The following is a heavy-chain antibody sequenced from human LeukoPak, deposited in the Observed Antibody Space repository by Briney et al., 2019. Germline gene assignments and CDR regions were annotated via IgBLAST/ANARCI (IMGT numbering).Heavy chain of an antibody. Sequence: GGSLRLSCAASGFTFSSYWMSWVRQAPGKGLEWVANIKQDGSEKYYVDSVKGRFTISRDNAKNSLYLQMNSLRAEDTAVYYCARGLGGSYYVAYFDYWGQGTLVTVSS. CDR3: ARGLGGSYYVAYFDY. CDR1: GFTFSSYW. D-gene: IGHD1-26*01. J-gene: IGHJ4*02. CDR2: IKQDGSEK. V-gene: IGHV3-7*01.